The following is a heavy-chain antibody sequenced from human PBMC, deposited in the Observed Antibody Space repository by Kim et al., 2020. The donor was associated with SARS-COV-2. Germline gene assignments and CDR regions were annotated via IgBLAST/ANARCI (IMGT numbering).Heavy chain of an antibody. J-gene: IGHJ5*02. Sequence: SETLSLTCAVYGGSFSGYYWSWIRQPPGKGLEWIGEINHSGSTNYNPSLKSRVTISVDTSKNQFSLKLSSVTAADTAVYYCARGWGTEYRVTQFDPWGQGTLVTVSS. CDR1: GGSFSGYY. V-gene: IGHV4-34*01. D-gene: IGHD2-2*01. CDR3: ARGWGTEYRVTQFDP. CDR2: INHSGST.